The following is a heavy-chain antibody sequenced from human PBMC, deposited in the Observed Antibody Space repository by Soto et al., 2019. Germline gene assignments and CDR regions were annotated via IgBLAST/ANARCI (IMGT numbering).Heavy chain of an antibody. CDR3: ARILGYCSSTSCEVIWFDP. D-gene: IGHD2-2*01. CDR2: ISAYNGNT. V-gene: IGHV1-18*01. CDR1: GYTFTSYG. Sequence: QVQLVQSGAEVKKPGASVKVSCKASGYTFTSYGISWVRQAPGQGLEWMGWISAYNGNTNYAQKLQGRVTMTTGTSTSTAYMELRSLRSDDTSVYYCARILGYCSSTSCEVIWFDPWGQGTLVTFSS. J-gene: IGHJ5*02.